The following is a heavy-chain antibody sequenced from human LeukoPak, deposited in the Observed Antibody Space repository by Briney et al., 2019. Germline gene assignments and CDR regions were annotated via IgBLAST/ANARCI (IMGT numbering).Heavy chain of an antibody. J-gene: IGHJ4*02. CDR1: GGSISSSSYY. V-gene: IGHV4-39*07. D-gene: IGHD3-22*01. CDR2: IYYSGST. CDR3: ARESGGYYYDSSGYPFDY. Sequence: SETLSLTCTVSGGSISSSSYYWGWIRQPPGKGLEWIGSIYYSGSTYYNPSLKSRVTISVDTSKNQFSLKLSSVTAADTAVYYCARESGGYYYDSSGYPFDYWGQGTLVTVSS.